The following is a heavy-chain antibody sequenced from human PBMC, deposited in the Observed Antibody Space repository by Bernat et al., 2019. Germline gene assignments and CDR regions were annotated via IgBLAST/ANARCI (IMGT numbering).Heavy chain of an antibody. CDR3: AAVRWRVLVDP. J-gene: IGHJ5*02. CDR2: IVVGSGNT. Sequence: QMQLVQSGPEVKKPGTSVKVSCKASGFTFTSSAVQWVRQARGQRLVWIGWIVVGSGNTNYAQKFQERVTITRDMSTSTAYMELSSLRSEDTAVYYCAAVRWRVLVDPWGQGTLVTVSS. V-gene: IGHV1-58*01. CDR1: GFTFTSSA. D-gene: IGHD2-8*02.